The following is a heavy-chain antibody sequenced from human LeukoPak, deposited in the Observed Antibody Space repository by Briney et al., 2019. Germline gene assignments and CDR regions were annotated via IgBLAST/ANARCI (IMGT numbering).Heavy chain of an antibody. CDR2: INPSGGST. J-gene: IGHJ3*02. D-gene: IGHD1-7*01. V-gene: IGHV1-46*01. CDR3: ARDQDWNYAFDI. CDR1: GYTLTSYF. Sequence: ASVKVSCKASGYTLTSYFIHWVRQAPGQGLEWMGIINPSGGSTSHAQKFQGRVTMTRDTSTSTVYMELSSLGSEDTAVYYYARDQDWNYAFDIWGQGTMVTVSS.